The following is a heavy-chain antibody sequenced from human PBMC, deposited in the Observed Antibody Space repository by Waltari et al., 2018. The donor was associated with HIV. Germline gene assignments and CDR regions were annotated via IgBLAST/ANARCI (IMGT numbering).Heavy chain of an antibody. V-gene: IGHV4-34*01. J-gene: IGHJ4*02. CDR3: ARAIAVASTGVFDY. CDR2: INHSGST. CDR1: GGTFSGYH. D-gene: IGHD6-19*01. Sequence: AGLLKPSETLSLTCAVYGGTFSGYHWSWIRQTPGKGLEWIGEINHSGSTNYNPSLKSRITMSIDTSKNQFSLKLSSVTAAGTPVYYCARAIAVASTGVFDYWGQGTLVTVSS.